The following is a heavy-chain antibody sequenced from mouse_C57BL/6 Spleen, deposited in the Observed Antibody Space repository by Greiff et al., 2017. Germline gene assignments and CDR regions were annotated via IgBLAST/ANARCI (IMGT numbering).Heavy chain of an antibody. J-gene: IGHJ3*01. CDR1: GYTFTDYN. Sequence: SGPELVKPGASVKIPCKASGYTFTDYNMDWVKQSHGKSLEWIGDINPNNGGTIYNQKFKGKATLTVDKSSSTAYMELRSLTSEDTAVYYCARSNYYGSSLAYWGQGTLVTVSA. CDR3: ARSNYYGSSLAY. D-gene: IGHD1-1*01. CDR2: INPNNGGT. V-gene: IGHV1-18*01.